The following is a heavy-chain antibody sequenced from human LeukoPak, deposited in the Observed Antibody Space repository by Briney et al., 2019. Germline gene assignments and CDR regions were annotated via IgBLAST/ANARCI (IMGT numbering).Heavy chain of an antibody. CDR3: ATRSTNAVGYYGMDV. D-gene: IGHD2-8*01. CDR2: LDPEDGET. Sequence: ASVKVSCKVSGYTLTELSMHWVRQAPGKGLEWMGGLDPEDGETIYAQKFQGRVTMTEDTSTDTAYMELSSLRSEDTAVYYCATRSTNAVGYYGMDVWGQGTTVTVSS. CDR1: GYTLTELS. V-gene: IGHV1-24*01. J-gene: IGHJ6*02.